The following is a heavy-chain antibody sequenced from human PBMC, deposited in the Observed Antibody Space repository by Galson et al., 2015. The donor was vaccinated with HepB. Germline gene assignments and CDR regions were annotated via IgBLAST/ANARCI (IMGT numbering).Heavy chain of an antibody. J-gene: IGHJ6*02. CDR2: ISGSGTTT. D-gene: IGHD6-13*01. CDR3: AKGWEAAAGTNGMDV. Sequence: SLRLSCAASGFTFSSYAMTWVRQAPAKGLEWVSTISGSGTTTYYADSMKGRVTMSRDNSKNTEYLQMNSLRVEDTALYYCAKGWEAAAGTNGMDVWGQGNTVTVFS. CDR1: GFTFSSYA. V-gene: IGHV3-23*01.